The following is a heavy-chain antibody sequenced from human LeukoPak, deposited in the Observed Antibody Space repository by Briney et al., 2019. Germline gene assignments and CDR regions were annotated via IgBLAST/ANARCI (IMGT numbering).Heavy chain of an antibody. CDR1: GLTFSGFW. D-gene: IGHD6-6*01. Sequence: GGSLRLSCAVSGLTFSGFWMSWSRQAPGKGLEWVASIDSDGSEGYYADVVKGRFTISRDNAKNSLYLQINSLRAEDTAVYYCARSSYSSSSSVWGQGTMVTVSS. V-gene: IGHV3-7*03. CDR3: ARSSYSSSSSV. J-gene: IGHJ3*01. CDR2: IDSDGSEG.